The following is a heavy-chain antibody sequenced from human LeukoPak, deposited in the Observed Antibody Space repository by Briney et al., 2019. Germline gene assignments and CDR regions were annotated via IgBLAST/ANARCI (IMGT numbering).Heavy chain of an antibody. CDR3: ARDRARYYDILTGYSPPEFDY. V-gene: IGHV1-18*01. D-gene: IGHD3-9*01. Sequence: ASVKVSCKASGYTFTSYGISWVRQAPGQGLEWMGGISAYNVNTNYAQKLQGRVTMTTDTSTSTAYMELRSLRSDDTAVYYCARDRARYYDILTGYSPPEFDYWGQGTLVTVSS. CDR1: GYTFTSYG. CDR2: ISAYNVNT. J-gene: IGHJ4*02.